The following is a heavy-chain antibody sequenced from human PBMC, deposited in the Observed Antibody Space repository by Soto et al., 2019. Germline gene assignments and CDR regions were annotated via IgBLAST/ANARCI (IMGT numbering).Heavy chain of an antibody. J-gene: IGHJ6*02. D-gene: IGHD6-13*01. Sequence: SETLSLTCAVYGRSFSGYYWIWIRQPPGKGLEWIGEITHGGSTNYNPSLKSRVTISVDTSKNQFSLKLRSVTAADTAVYYCARGEAGAGYYYYGMDVWGQGTTVTVS. CDR3: ARGEAGAGYYYYGMDV. CDR1: GRSFSGYY. CDR2: ITHGGST. V-gene: IGHV4-34*01.